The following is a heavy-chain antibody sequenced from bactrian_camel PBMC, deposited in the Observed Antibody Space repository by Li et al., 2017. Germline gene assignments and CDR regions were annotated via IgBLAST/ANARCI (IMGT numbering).Heavy chain of an antibody. V-gene: IGHV3S42*01. J-gene: IGHJ4*01. CDR1: GYTYHRYC. Sequence: VQLVESGGGLVQPGGSLRLSCVVSGYTYHRYCMGWVRQAPGKEREGVAAIDSDGKTSYVDLVKGRFTISRDNAKNTLYLQMNSLKPEDTAIYYCAAGEERWDRDSMTTVQPLGLHPGHRL. D-gene: IGHD3*01. CDR2: IDSDGKT.